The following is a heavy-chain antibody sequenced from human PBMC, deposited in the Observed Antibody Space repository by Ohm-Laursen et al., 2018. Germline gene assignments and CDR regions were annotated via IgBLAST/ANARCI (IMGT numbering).Heavy chain of an antibody. CDR2: KTPNSGNT. J-gene: IGHJ4*02. D-gene: IGHD5-18*01. CDR3: AGVYGMEIQCWSLGY. V-gene: IGHV1-8*01. CDR1: GYTFTSYD. Sequence: SVKVSCNVSGYTFTSYDINWVRQATGQGLVWMVWKTPNSGNTGYAQKFQGRVTMTRNTSISTAYMDLSRLKSEDTAVYYCAGVYGMEIQCWSLGYWGQGTLVTVSS.